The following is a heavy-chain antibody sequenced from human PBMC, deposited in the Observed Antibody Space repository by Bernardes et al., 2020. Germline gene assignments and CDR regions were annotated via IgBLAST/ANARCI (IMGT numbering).Heavy chain of an antibody. CDR3: ARRSLTTASYYYGMDV. CDR1: GFTFSSYW. D-gene: IGHD4-17*01. CDR2: IKQDGSEK. Sequence: GGSLRLSCAASGFTFSSYWMSWVRQAPGKGLEWVANIKQDGSEKYYVDSVKGRFTISRDNAKNSLYLQMNSLRAEDTAVYYCARRSLTTASYYYGMDVWGQGTTVTVSS. J-gene: IGHJ6*02. V-gene: IGHV3-7*03.